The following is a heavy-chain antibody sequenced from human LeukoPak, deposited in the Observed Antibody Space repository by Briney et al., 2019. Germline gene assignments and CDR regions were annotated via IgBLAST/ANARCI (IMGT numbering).Heavy chain of an antibody. J-gene: IGHJ4*02. CDR1: GFTFNIYW. CDR2: IKQDGSEK. Sequence: PGGSLRLSCAASGFTFNIYWMNWVRQAPGKGLEWVASIKQDGSEKYYVDSVKGRFTISRDNAKNSLFLQMSSLRAEDTAVYYCARDFRGYYLDYWGQGTLVTVSS. D-gene: IGHD3-10*01. CDR3: ARDFRGYYLDY. V-gene: IGHV3-7*01.